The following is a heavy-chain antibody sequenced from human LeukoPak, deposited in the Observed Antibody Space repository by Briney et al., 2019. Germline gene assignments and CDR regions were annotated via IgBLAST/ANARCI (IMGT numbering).Heavy chain of an antibody. Sequence: ASVKVSCKASGYTFTSYDINWVRQATGQGLEWMGWMNPNSGNTGYAQKFQGRVTMTRNTSISTAYMELSSLRSEDTAVYYCASEGLEKVEMATIKPRGDAFDIWGQGTMVTVSS. CDR3: ASEGLEKVEMATIKPRGDAFDI. CDR1: GYTFTSYD. V-gene: IGHV1-8*01. D-gene: IGHD5-24*01. CDR2: MNPNSGNT. J-gene: IGHJ3*02.